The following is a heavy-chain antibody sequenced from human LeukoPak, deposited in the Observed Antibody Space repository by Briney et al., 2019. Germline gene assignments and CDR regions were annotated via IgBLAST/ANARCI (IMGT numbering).Heavy chain of an antibody. CDR1: GFTFGDYF. Sequence: GGSLRLSCAASGFTFGDYFMTWIRQAPGKGLEYISYISSSGSTTHYADSVKGRFTISRDNSKNTLYLQMNSLRAEDTAVYYCARDGMITFGEPRGFDYWGQGTLVTVSS. V-gene: IGHV3-11*04. CDR3: ARDGMITFGEPRGFDY. D-gene: IGHD3-16*01. CDR2: ISSSGSTT. J-gene: IGHJ4*02.